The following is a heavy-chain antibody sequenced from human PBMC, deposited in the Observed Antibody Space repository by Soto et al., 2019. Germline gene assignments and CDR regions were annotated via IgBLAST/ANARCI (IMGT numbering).Heavy chain of an antibody. V-gene: IGHV3-23*01. CDR3: AKDRGSYGSGSYYKS. D-gene: IGHD3-10*01. CDR1: GFTFSSYA. CDR2: ISGSGGST. J-gene: IGHJ5*02. Sequence: GGSLRLSCAASGFTFSSYAMSWVRQAPGKGLEWVSAISGSGGSTYYADSVKGRFTISRDNSKNALYLQMNSLRAEDTAVYYCAKDRGSYGSGSYYKSWGQGTLVTVSS.